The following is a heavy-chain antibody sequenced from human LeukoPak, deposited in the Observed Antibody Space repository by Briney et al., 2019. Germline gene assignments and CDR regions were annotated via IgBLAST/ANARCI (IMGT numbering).Heavy chain of an antibody. V-gene: IGHV3-23*01. Sequence: DPGGSLRLSCAASGFTFSSYAMSWVRQAPGKGLEWVSAISGSGGSTYYADSVKGRFTISRDNSKNTLYLQMNSLRAEDTAVYYCAKYLSRMIVVAEDSDYWGQGTLVTVSS. CDR1: GFTFSSYA. D-gene: IGHD3-22*01. CDR3: AKYLSRMIVVAEDSDY. J-gene: IGHJ4*02. CDR2: ISGSGGST.